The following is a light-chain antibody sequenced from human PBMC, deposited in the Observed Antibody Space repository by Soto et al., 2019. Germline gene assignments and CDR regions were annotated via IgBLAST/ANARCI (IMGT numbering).Light chain of an antibody. V-gene: IGKV1-39*01. CDR3: QPSYSAPWT. CDR2: AAA. CDR1: QGISSY. Sequence: DIQMTQSPSSLSASVGDSVTITCRASQGISSYLNWYQQKPGKAPRLLIYAAASLQSGVPSRFSGSGSGTDFTLTISSLQPEDFATYYCQPSYSAPWTFGQGNKVEIK. J-gene: IGKJ1*01.